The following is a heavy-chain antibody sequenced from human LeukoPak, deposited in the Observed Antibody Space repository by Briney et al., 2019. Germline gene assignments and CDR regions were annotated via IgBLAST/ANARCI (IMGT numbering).Heavy chain of an antibody. CDR2: ISAYNGNT. V-gene: IGHV1-18*04. CDR1: GYTFTSYG. D-gene: IGHD6-19*01. Sequence: ASVKVSCKASGYTFTSYGISWVRQAPGQGLEWMGLISAYNGNTNYAQKLQGRVTMTTDTSTSTAYMELRSLRSDDTAVYYCARDPPGYSSGWYGYYFDYWGQGTLVTVSP. CDR3: ARDPPGYSSGWYGYYFDY. J-gene: IGHJ4*02.